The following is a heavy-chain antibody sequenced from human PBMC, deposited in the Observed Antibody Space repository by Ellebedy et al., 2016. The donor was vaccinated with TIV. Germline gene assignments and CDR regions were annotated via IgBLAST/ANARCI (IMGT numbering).Heavy chain of an antibody. D-gene: IGHD5-12*01. CDR2: ILYDGSNE. CDR1: RFTFSSNA. CDR3: AREIIEAPFDY. V-gene: IGHV3-30-3*01. Sequence: PGGSLRLSCEASRFTFSSNAMHWVRQAPGKGLEWVAIILYDGSNEHYTDSVKGRFIISRDNSKNTLYLQMNSLRTEDTAVYYCAREIIEAPFDYWGQGTLVTVSS. J-gene: IGHJ4*02.